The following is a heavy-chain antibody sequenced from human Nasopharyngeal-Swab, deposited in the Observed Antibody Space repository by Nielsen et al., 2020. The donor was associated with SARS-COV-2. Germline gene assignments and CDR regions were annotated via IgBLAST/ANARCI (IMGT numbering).Heavy chain of an antibody. CDR3: ARDSGQWLVPSVDGMDV. D-gene: IGHD6-19*01. V-gene: IGHV4-61*02. Sequence: SETLSLTCTVSGGSISSGSYYWSWIRQPAGKGLEWIGRIYTSGSTDYNPSLKSRVTISVDTSKNQFSLKLSSVTAADTAVYYCARDSGQWLVPSVDGMDVWGQGTTVTVSS. J-gene: IGHJ6*02. CDR1: GGSISSGSYY. CDR2: IYTSGST.